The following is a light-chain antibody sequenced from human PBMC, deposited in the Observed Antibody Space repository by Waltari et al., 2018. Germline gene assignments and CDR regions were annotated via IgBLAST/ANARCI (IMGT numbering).Light chain of an antibody. CDR3: QQYNSHLLT. J-gene: IGKJ4*01. Sequence: DIQMTQSPSTLSASVGDRVTITSRASQSISSWFAWFQKKPGKAPKLLIYKATTLESGVPSRFSGSGSGTEFTLTITSLQPDDFATYYCQQYNSHLLTFGGGTKVEIK. CDR2: KAT. V-gene: IGKV1-5*03. CDR1: QSISSW.